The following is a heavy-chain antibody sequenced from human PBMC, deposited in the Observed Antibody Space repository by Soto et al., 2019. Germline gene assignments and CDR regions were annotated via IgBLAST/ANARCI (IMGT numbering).Heavy chain of an antibody. J-gene: IGHJ4*01. CDR3: YRHDPSWGSCDF. Sequence: PGGSLRLSCAASGLTFSASAMHWVRQAPGKGLEWAARIRDHSYNYATVYGTPVQGRLTNSREDAKSMEYLEMNTLRTDDTAVYYCYRHDPSWGSCDFWGHGTLVTVSS. CDR1: GLTFSASA. D-gene: IGHD7-27*01. CDR2: IRDHSYNYAT. V-gene: IGHV3-73*01.